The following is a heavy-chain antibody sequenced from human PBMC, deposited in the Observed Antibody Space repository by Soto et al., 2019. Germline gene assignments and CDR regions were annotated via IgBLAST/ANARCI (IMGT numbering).Heavy chain of an antibody. J-gene: IGHJ5*02. CDR1: GFTFSSYS. V-gene: IGHV3-48*02. CDR3: AREGNLNWFDP. CDR2: ISSSSSTI. Sequence: EVQLVESGGGLVQPGGSLRLSCAASGFTFSSYSMNWVRQAPGKGLEWVSYISSSSSTIYYADSVKGRFTISRDNAKNSRYLQMNSLRDEDTAVYYCAREGNLNWFDPWGQGTLVTVSS. D-gene: IGHD4-4*01.